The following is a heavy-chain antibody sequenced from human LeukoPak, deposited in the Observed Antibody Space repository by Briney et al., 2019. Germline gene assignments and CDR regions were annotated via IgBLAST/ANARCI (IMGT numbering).Heavy chain of an antibody. CDR1: GFTFSSYA. J-gene: IGHJ4*02. CDR2: ISYDGSNK. Sequence: GGSLRLSCAASGFTFSSYAMHWVRQAPGKGLEWVAVISYDGSNKYYADSVKGRFTISRDNSKNTLYLQMNGLRAEDTAVYYCASSQLVLSVMDYWGQGTLVTVSS. CDR3: ASSQLVLSVMDY. D-gene: IGHD6-6*01. V-gene: IGHV3-30-3*01.